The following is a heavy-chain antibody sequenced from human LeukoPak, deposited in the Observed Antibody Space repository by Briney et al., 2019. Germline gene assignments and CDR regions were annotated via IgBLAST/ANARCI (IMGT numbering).Heavy chain of an antibody. Sequence: GASVKVSCKASGGTFSSYAISWVRQAPGQGLEWMGGIIPIFGTANYAQKFQGRVTITTDESTSTAYMELSSLRSEDTAVYYCARDHLDSGYDLNPRGATDDAFDIWGQGTMVTVSS. CDR3: ARDHLDSGYDLNPRGATDDAFDI. CDR2: IIPIFGTA. V-gene: IGHV1-69*05. CDR1: GGTFSSYA. D-gene: IGHD5-12*01. J-gene: IGHJ3*02.